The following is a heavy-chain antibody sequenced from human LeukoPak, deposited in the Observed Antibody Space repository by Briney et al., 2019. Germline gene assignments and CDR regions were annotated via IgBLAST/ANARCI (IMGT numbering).Heavy chain of an antibody. D-gene: IGHD3-22*01. J-gene: IGHJ4*02. CDR1: GGTFSSYA. CDR3: AISLHYYDSSGPLHY. Sequence: SVKVSCKASGGTFSSYAISWVRQAPGQGLEWMGGIIPIFGIANYAQKFQGRVTITADESTSTAYMELSSLRSEDTAVYYCAISLHYYDSSGPLHYWGQGTLVTVSS. CDR2: IIPIFGIA. V-gene: IGHV1-69*13.